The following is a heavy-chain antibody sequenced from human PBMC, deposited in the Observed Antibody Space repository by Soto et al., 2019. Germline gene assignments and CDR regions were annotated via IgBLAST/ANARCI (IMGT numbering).Heavy chain of an antibody. V-gene: IGHV1-18*01. CDR2: ISAYNGNT. J-gene: IGHJ4*01. Sequence: QVQLVQSGAEVKRPGASVKVSCKASGYTFTSYGISWVRQAPGQGLEWMGWISAYNGNTNYAQKLQGRVTMTTDTPTSTAYMEPRSLRSDDTAVYYCARKAIVASYYFDYWGQGTLVTVSS. CDR3: ARKAIVASYYFDY. D-gene: IGHD5-12*01. CDR1: GYTFTSYG.